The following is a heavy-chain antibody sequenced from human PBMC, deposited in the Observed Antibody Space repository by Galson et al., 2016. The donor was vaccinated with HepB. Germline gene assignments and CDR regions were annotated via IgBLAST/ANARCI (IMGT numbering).Heavy chain of an antibody. J-gene: IGHJ4*02. CDR1: GGSISDNYW. D-gene: IGHD1/OR15-1a*01. CDR2: IYQTGTA. CDR3: ARGNLGTTASMAFDY. Sequence: SETLSLTCAVSGGSISDNYWWSWVRQSPEKGLEWIGEIYQTGTANYNPSFTSRPTISVDKSKNQTSLKLDSVTAADTAVYYCARGNLGTTASMAFDYWGPGTLVSVST. V-gene: IGHV4-4*02.